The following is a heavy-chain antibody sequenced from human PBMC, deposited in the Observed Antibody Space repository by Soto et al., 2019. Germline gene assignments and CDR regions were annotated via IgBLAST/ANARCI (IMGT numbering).Heavy chain of an antibody. CDR2: INQDGGGT. V-gene: IGHV3-7*03. CDR3: ARYFRGSGRYFFDY. CDR1: GFTFSSSF. D-gene: IGHD6-19*01. J-gene: IGHJ4*02. Sequence: SLRLSCVASGFTFSSSFMGWVRQAPGKGLEWVANINQDGGGTYYVDSVQGRFTISRDNAKDSLYLQMNSLRGEDAAVYYCARYFRGSGRYFFDYWGQGTLVTVSS.